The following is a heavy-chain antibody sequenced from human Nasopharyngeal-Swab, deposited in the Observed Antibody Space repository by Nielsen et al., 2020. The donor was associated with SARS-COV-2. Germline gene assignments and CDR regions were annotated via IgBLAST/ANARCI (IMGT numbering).Heavy chain of an antibody. CDR3: AKDHDSGDGGDYYYHYYGMDV. CDR1: GFTFSSYD. Sequence: GESLKISCAASGFTFSSYDISWVRQAPGKGLEWVSVISGSGCNTYYADSVKGRFTISRDNSKNTVNLQMNSLRVEDTAIYYCAKDHDSGDGGDYYYHYYGMDVWGQGTTVTVSS. V-gene: IGHV3-23*01. J-gene: IGHJ6*02. D-gene: IGHD5-12*01. CDR2: ISGSGCNT.